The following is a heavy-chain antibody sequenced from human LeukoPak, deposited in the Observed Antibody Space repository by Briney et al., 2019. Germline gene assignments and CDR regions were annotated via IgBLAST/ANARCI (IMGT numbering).Heavy chain of an antibody. V-gene: IGHV3-11*01. CDR2: ISSSGSSK. D-gene: IGHD6-19*01. CDR1: GFTSSDYY. CDR3: AGVTKEGIAVAPDY. Sequence: PGGSLRLSCAASGFTSSDYYMSWFRQAPGKGLEWVSYISSSGSSKNYADSVKGRFTISRDNAKNSLFLQMNSLRAEDTAVYYCAGVTKEGIAVAPDYWGQGTLVTVSS. J-gene: IGHJ4*02.